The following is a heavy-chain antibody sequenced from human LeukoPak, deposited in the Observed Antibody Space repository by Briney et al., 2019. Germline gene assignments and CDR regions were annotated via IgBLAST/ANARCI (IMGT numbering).Heavy chain of an antibody. CDR2: IKSKTDGGTT. CDR1: GFTFSDAW. V-gene: IGHV3-15*01. Sequence: GGSLRLSCAASGFTFSDAWMSWVRQAPGKGLEWVGRIKSKTDGGTTDYAAPVKGRFTISRDDSKNTLYLQMNSLKTEDTAVYYCTTDHGDHAFDIWGRGTMVTVSS. D-gene: IGHD4-17*01. J-gene: IGHJ3*02. CDR3: TTDHGDHAFDI.